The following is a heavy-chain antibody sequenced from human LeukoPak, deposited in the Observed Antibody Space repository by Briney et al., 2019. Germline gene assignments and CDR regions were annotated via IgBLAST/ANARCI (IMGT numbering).Heavy chain of an antibody. CDR2: IIPIFGTA. Sequence: SVKVSCKASGGTFSSYAISWVRQAPGQGLEWMGGIIPIFGTANYAQKFQGRVTITADESTSTAYMELSSLRSEDTAVYYCARTEYSSSSGGPYYYYYGMDVWGQGTTVTVSS. V-gene: IGHV1-69*13. CDR1: GGTFSSYA. D-gene: IGHD6-6*01. J-gene: IGHJ6*02. CDR3: ARTEYSSSSGGPYYYYYGMDV.